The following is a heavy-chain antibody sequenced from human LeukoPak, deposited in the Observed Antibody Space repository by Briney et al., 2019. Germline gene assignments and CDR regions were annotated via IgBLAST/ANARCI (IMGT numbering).Heavy chain of an antibody. CDR1: GFTFSRYW. CDR3: ARWGSELPDDAFDI. D-gene: IGHD6-25*01. J-gene: IGHJ3*02. Sequence: QAGGSLRLSCAASGFTFSRYWMSWVRQAPGKGLEWVANIRQDGSEKHYLDSVKSRITISRDNAKNSLYLQMNSLRAEDTAVYYCARWGSELPDDAFDIWGQGTMVTVSS. V-gene: IGHV3-7*01. CDR2: IRQDGSEK.